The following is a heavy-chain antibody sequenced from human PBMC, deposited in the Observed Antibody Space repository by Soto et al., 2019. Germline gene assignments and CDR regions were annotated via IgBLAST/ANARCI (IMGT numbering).Heavy chain of an antibody. CDR3: ASLNPVGGIDY. V-gene: IGHV3-21*01. CDR1: GFTFSSYS. Sequence: EVQLVESGGGLVKPGGSLRLSCAASGFTFSSYSMNWVRQAPGKGLEWVSSISSSSSYIYYADSVKGRFTISRDNAKNSLYLQMNSLRAEDTAVYYCASLNPVGGIDYWGQGTLVTVSS. J-gene: IGHJ4*02. CDR2: ISSSSSYI.